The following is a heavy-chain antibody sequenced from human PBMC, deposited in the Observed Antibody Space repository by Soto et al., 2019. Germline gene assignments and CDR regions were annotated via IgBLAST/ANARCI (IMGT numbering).Heavy chain of an antibody. V-gene: IGHV1-69*12. Sequence: QVQLVQSGAEVKKPGSSVKVSCKASGGTFSSYAISWVRQAPGQGLEWMGGIIPIFGTANYAQKFQGRATITADESTSTAYVELSSLRSEDTAVYYCALGQQLERSGWYPVTFDYWGQGTLVTVSS. CDR1: GGTFSSYA. CDR2: IIPIFGTA. D-gene: IGHD6-19*01. J-gene: IGHJ4*02. CDR3: ALGQQLERSGWYPVTFDY.